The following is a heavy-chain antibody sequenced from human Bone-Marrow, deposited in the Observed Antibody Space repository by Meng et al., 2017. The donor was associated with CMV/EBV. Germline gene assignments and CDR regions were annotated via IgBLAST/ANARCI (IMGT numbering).Heavy chain of an antibody. V-gene: IGHV1-2*02. CDR1: GYTFTGYY. J-gene: IGHJ3*02. D-gene: IGHD3-3*01. Sequence: ASVKVSCKASGYTFTGYYMHWVRQAPGQGLEWMGWINPNSGGTNYAQKFQGRVTMTRDTSTSTVYMELSSLRSDDTAVYYCARTPQKFLGKKAFDIWGQGTMVTVSS. CDR2: INPNSGGT. CDR3: ARTPQKFLGKKAFDI.